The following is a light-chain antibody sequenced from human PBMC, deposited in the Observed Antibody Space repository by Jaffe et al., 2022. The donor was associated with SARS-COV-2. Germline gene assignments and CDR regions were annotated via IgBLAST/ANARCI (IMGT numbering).Light chain of an antibody. Sequence: EIVMTQSPLSLPVTPGEPASISCRSSQSLLHSDGYNYLDWYMQKPGQSPQLLIYLGSNRASGVPDRFSGSGSGTDFTLKISRVEAEDVGVYYCMQARQPPWTFGQGTKVEIK. J-gene: IGKJ1*01. CDR1: QSLLHSDGYNY. CDR3: MQARQPPWT. CDR2: LGS. V-gene: IGKV2-28*01.